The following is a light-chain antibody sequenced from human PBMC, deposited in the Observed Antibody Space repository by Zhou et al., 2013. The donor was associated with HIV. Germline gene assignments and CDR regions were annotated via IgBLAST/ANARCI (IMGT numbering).Light chain of an antibody. Sequence: DIQMTQSPSTLSASVGDRVTITCRASENIDSWLAWYQQKPGKAPKLLIYKASNLESGVPSRFSGSGSETEFTLTISSLQPEDFATYYCQQSYSTPWTFGQGTKVEIK. J-gene: IGKJ1*01. V-gene: IGKV1-5*03. CDR3: QQSYSTPWT. CDR2: KAS. CDR1: ENIDSW.